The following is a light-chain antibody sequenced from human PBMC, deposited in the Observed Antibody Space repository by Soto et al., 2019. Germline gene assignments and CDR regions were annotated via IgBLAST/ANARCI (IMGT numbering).Light chain of an antibody. CDR3: QPSYSTSWT. J-gene: IGKJ1*01. V-gene: IGKV1-39*01. CDR2: AAS. CDR1: QSIRSY. Sequence: DIQMTQSPSSLSASVGDRVTITCRASQSIRSYLNWYQQKPGKAPKLLIYAASSLQSGVPSRFSGSGSGTDFTLTISSLQPEDSATYYCQPSYSTSWTFGQGTKVEIK.